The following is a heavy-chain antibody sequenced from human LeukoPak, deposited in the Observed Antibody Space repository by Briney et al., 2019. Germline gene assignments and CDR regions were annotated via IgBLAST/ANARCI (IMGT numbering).Heavy chain of an antibody. D-gene: IGHD2-21*02. CDR1: GGSISSSSYY. V-gene: IGHV4-39*07. CDR3: ARVRTYCGGDCSPDYFDY. CDR2: IYYSGST. Sequence: PSETLSLTCTVSGGSISSSSYYWGWIRQPPGKGLEWIGSIYYSGSTYYNPSLKSRVTISVDTSKNQFSLKLSSVTAADTAVYYCARVRTYCGGDCSPDYFDYWGQGTLVTVSS. J-gene: IGHJ4*02.